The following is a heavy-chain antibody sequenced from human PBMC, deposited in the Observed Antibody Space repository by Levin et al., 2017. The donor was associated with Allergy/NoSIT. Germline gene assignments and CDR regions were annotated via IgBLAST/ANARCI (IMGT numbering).Heavy chain of an antibody. V-gene: IGHV3-48*03. CDR1: GFTFSSYE. CDR2: ISSTGSTI. D-gene: IGHD3-3*01. CDR3: ARQLGNFWSGYNYFDY. J-gene: IGHJ4*02. Sequence: PGGSLSLSCAASGFTFSSYEMNWVRRAPGKGLEWVSYISSTGSTIYSADSVKGRFTISRDNAKNSLYLHMNSLRAEDTAVYYCARQLGNFWSGYNYFDYWGQGTLVTVSS.